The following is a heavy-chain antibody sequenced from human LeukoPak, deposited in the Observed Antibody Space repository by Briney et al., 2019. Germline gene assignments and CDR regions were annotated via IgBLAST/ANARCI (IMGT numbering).Heavy chain of an antibody. V-gene: IGHV3-30*18. D-gene: IGHD5-18*01. CDR2: ISYDGSNK. CDR1: GFTFSSYG. CDR3: AKDLGSGDSYGFFDY. Sequence: GGSLRLSCAASGFTFSSYGMHWVRQAPGKGLEWVAVISYDGSNKYYADSVKGRFTISRDNSKNTLYLQMNSLRAEDTAVYYCAKDLGSGDSYGFFDYWGQGTLVTVSS. J-gene: IGHJ4*02.